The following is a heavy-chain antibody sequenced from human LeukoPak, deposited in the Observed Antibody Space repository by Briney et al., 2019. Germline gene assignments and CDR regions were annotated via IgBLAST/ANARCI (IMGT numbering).Heavy chain of an antibody. V-gene: IGHV3-48*01. J-gene: IGHJ4*02. Sequence: GGSLRLSCAASGFTFSSYSMNWVRQAPGKGLEWVSYISSTGSTRYYADSVKGRFTISRDNAKNSLYLQMNSLRAEDTAMYYCARAVGYNGFLDYWGQGTLVTVSS. CDR1: GFTFSSYS. CDR2: ISSTGSTR. CDR3: ARAVGYNGFLDY. D-gene: IGHD5-24*01.